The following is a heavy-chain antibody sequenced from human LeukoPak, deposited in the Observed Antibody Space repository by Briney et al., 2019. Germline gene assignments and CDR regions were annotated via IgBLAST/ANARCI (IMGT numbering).Heavy chain of an antibody. CDR2: ISPNSSYI. CDR3: ARASDPWLQLT. J-gene: IGHJ5*02. D-gene: IGHD5-24*01. V-gene: IGHV3-21*04. Sequence: GGSLRLSCAASGFTFSRNNMNWVRQAPGKGLEWVSSISPNSSYIYYADSMRGRFTISRDNAQTSLYLQMNSLRAEDTAVYHCARASDPWLQLTWGQGTLVTVSS. CDR1: GFTFSRNN.